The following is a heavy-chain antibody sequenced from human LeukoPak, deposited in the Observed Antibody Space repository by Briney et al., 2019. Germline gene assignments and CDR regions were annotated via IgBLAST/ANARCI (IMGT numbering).Heavy chain of an antibody. CDR1: GYTFTSYY. Sequence: ASVKVSCKASGYTFTSYYMHWVRQAPGEGLEWMGIINPTGGSTSYAQKFQGRVTMTRDTSTSTAYMELSSLRSEDTAVYYCARGPAMILNWFDPWGQGTLVTVSS. CDR3: ARGPAMILNWFDP. D-gene: IGHD5-12*01. V-gene: IGHV1-46*01. J-gene: IGHJ5*02. CDR2: INPTGGST.